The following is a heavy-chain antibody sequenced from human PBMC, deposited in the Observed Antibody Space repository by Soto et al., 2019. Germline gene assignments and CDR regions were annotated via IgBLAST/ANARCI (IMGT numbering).Heavy chain of an antibody. Sequence: ASVKVSCKASGYTFTSYGISWVRQAPGQGLEWMGWISAYNGNTNYAQKLQGRVTMTTDTSTSTAYMELRSLRSDDTAVYYCARPQAYSSSWYCDYWGQGTLVTVSS. D-gene: IGHD6-13*01. V-gene: IGHV1-18*01. J-gene: IGHJ4*02. CDR2: ISAYNGNT. CDR3: ARPQAYSSSWYCDY. CDR1: GYTFTSYG.